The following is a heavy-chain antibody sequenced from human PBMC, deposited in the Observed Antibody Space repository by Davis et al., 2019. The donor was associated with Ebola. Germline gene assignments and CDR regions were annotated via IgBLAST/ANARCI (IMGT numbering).Heavy chain of an antibody. CDR1: GGSISSYY. Sequence: SETLSLTCTVSGGSISSYYWSWIRQPPGMGLEWIGEINHSGRSNYNPSLKSRVTISVDTSKNQFSLKLSSVTAADTAVYYCARGVPTYYYDSSGYEAFDIWGQGTMVTVSS. J-gene: IGHJ3*02. D-gene: IGHD3-22*01. V-gene: IGHV4-34*01. CDR2: INHSGRS. CDR3: ARGVPTYYYDSSGYEAFDI.